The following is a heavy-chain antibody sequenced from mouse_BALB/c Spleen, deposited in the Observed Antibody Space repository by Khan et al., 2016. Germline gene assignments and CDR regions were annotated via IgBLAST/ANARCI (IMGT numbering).Heavy chain of an antibody. Sequence: EVQLQQSGPDLVKPGASVKLSCKASGFSFTGYYMHWVRQSHGKSLEWIGGINPNTGATVNNQKLKDKAILTVAKSSSSAFFELSILTSDDSAVYYWLDFDYWGQGTTLTVSA. V-gene: IGHV1-34*01. CDR3: LDFDY. J-gene: IGHJ2*01. CDR1: GFSFTGYY. CDR2: INPNTGAT.